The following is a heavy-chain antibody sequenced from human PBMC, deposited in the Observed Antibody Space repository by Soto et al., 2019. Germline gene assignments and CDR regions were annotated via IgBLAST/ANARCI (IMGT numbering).Heavy chain of an antibody. CDR2: IYYSGST. J-gene: IGHJ5*02. CDR3: ARMGPQLWPT. V-gene: IGHV4-59*01. D-gene: IGHD5-18*01. CDR1: GGSISSYY. Sequence: ASETLSLTCTVSGGSISSYYWSWIRQPPGKGLEWIGYIYYSGSTNYNPSLKSRVTISVDTSKNQFSMKLSSVTAADTAVYYCARMGPQLWPTWGQGTLVTVSS.